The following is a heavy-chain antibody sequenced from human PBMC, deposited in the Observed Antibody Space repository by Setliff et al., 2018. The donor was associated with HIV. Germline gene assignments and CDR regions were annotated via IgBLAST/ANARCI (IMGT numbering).Heavy chain of an antibody. CDR3: ARDPAPSSSASYFQH. V-gene: IGHV1-46*01. CDR2: INPSSGST. J-gene: IGHJ1*01. CDR1: GYTFTSYY. D-gene: IGHD6-6*01. Sequence: GASVKVSCKAFGYTFTSYYMHWVRQAPGQGLEWMGIINPSSGSTTYAQKFQGRVTMTRDTSTSTVYMELSSLRSEDTAVYYCARDPAPSSSASYFQHWGQGTPVTVSS.